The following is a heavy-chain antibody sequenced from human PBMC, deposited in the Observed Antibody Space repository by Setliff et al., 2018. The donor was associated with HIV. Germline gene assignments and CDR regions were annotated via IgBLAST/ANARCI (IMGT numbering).Heavy chain of an antibody. J-gene: IGHJ5*01. Sequence: PGGSLRLSCADSGVTFSNYWMNWVRQAPGKGLEWVANIKGDGSEKHYVDSVRGRFTISRDNAKNSLYLQMNSLRAEDTAVYYCARPLLRTNPVYGILGNWFDSWGRGTLVTVSS. CDR1: GVTFSNYW. CDR3: ARPLLRTNPVYGILGNWFDS. V-gene: IGHV3-7*03. D-gene: IGHD2-8*01. CDR2: IKGDGSEK.